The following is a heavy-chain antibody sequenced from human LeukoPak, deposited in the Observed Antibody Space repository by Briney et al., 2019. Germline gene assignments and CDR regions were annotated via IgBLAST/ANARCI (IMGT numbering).Heavy chain of an antibody. Sequence: SETLSLTCAVYGGSFSVYYWTWIRQPPGKGLEWIGEINHFGSTNYNPSLKSRVTISVDTSKNQLSLKLASVTAADTAVYYCVVGRRNYYFDYWGQGTRVTVSS. D-gene: IGHD2-15*01. V-gene: IGHV4-34*06. CDR1: GGSFSVYY. CDR2: INHFGST. J-gene: IGHJ4*02. CDR3: VVGRRNYYFDY.